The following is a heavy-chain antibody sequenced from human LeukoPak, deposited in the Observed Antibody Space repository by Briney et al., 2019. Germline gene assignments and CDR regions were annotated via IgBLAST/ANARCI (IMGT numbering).Heavy chain of an antibody. CDR2: IKKDGSEK. CDR3: VRDGGRYSYASD. Sequence: GGSLRLSCAASGFTFSNYWMSWVRQAPGKGLEWVANIKKDGSEKYYVDSVRGRFTISRDNAENSLHLQMISLRAEDTAVYYCVRDGGRYSYASDWGQGTMVIVSS. J-gene: IGHJ3*01. V-gene: IGHV3-7*01. CDR1: GFTFSNYW. D-gene: IGHD5-18*01.